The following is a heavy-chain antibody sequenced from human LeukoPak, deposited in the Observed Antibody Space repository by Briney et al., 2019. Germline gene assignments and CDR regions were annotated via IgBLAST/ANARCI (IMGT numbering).Heavy chain of an antibody. D-gene: IGHD2-15*01. CDR2: IYPSDSDT. Sequence: GESLKISCKASGYSFTSYWIGCVRQMPGKGLEWMGIIYPSDSDTSYSPSFQGQVTISADKSITTAYLQWSSLKASDTAMYYCARQGSGYLNYWGQGTLVSVSS. J-gene: IGHJ4*02. CDR3: ARQGSGYLNY. V-gene: IGHV5-51*01. CDR1: GYSFTSYW.